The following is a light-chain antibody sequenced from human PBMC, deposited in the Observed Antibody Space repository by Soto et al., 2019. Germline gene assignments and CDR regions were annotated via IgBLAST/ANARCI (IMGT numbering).Light chain of an antibody. Sequence: QSALTQPASVSGSPGQSGTISCTGTSNDIGAYDYVSWYQQVPGKAPKLLIFDVNYRPSEISRRFSGSKSGNSASLTISALQAADEAHYYCSSYTTANTLTFGGGTKLTVL. CDR2: DVN. V-gene: IGLV2-14*03. J-gene: IGLJ2*01. CDR3: SSYTTANTLT. CDR1: SNDIGAYDY.